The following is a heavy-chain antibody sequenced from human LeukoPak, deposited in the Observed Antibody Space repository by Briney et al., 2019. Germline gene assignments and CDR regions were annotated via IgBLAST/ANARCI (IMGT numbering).Heavy chain of an antibody. Sequence: GGSLRLSCAASGFTFSIYSLNWVRQAPGKGLEWVSYISGSGSTIYYADSVKGRFTISRDNAKNSLYLQMNSLRAEDTAVYYCAGGIAAADSDSWGQGTLVTVSS. CDR1: GFTFSIYS. D-gene: IGHD6-13*01. CDR3: AGGIAAADSDS. CDR2: ISGSGSTI. V-gene: IGHV3-48*04. J-gene: IGHJ4*02.